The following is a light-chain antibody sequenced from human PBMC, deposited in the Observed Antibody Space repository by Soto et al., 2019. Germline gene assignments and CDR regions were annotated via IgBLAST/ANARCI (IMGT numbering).Light chain of an antibody. CDR1: QAINSF. CDR2: AAS. J-gene: IGKJ3*01. V-gene: IGKV1-39*01. CDR3: LQYNTYPFT. Sequence: DIQMTQSPSSLSASVGDTVTITCRASQAINSFLNWYQQKPGKAPKLLIYAASSLQSGVSSRFSGSGAATEFNLTISSLQSEDCAIYYCLQYNTYPFTFGPGTKVDIK.